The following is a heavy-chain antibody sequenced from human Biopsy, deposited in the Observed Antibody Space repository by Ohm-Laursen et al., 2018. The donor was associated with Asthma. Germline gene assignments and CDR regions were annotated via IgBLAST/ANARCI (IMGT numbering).Heavy chain of an antibody. CDR3: ARKAGSCISRTCYSLDF. CDR1: GGTFNTYV. J-gene: IGHJ4*02. Sequence: SVKASCKSLGGTFNTYVIGWVRQAPGQGLEWMGGINSVFGTTTYPQKFQDRVTITADDSTSTVYMELSSLRSEDTAVYYCARKAGSCISRTCYSLDFWGQGTLVTGSS. V-gene: IGHV1-69*13. D-gene: IGHD2-2*01. CDR2: INSVFGTT.